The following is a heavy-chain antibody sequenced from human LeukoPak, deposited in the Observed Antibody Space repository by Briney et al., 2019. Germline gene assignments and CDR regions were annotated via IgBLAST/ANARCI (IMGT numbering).Heavy chain of an antibody. CDR3: APDDYGVTS. J-gene: IGHJ5*02. CDR2: IKSNTDGGTT. CDR1: GFTFSTAC. D-gene: IGHD4-17*01. V-gene: IGHV3-15*01. Sequence: GGSLRLSCAASGFTFSTACMSWVRQAPGKGLEWVGRIKSNTDGGTTDYAAPVNGRFIITRNDSKNTLYLQMNSLKTEDSAFYYCAPDDYGVTSWGQGTLVTVSS.